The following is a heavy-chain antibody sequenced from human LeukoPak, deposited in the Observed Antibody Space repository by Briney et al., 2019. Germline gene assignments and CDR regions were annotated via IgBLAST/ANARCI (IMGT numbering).Heavy chain of an antibody. Sequence: GGALRLSCAASGFTLSDYYMSWIREAPGKGGEWVSYISSSGSTIYYADSVKGRFTISTDNAKSSLYLQMNSLRAEDTAVYYCARKYSSGFGDYWGPGTLVTVSS. D-gene: IGHD6-19*01. J-gene: IGHJ4*02. CDR1: GFTLSDYY. CDR3: ARKYSSGFGDY. CDR2: ISSSGSTI. V-gene: IGHV3-11*04.